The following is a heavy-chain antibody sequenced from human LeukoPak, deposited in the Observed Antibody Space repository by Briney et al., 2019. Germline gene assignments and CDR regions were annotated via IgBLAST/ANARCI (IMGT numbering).Heavy chain of an antibody. D-gene: IGHD3-3*01. J-gene: IGHJ3*02. Sequence: PSETLSLTCAVYGGSFSGYYWSWIRQPPGKGLEWIGEINHRRSTNYNPSLKGRVTMSVDTSKNQFSLNLSSVTAADTAVYYCARLTTYYDFWSGPGAFDIWGQGTMVTVSS. CDR2: INHRRST. V-gene: IGHV4-34*01. CDR3: ARLTTYYDFWSGPGAFDI. CDR1: GGSFSGYY.